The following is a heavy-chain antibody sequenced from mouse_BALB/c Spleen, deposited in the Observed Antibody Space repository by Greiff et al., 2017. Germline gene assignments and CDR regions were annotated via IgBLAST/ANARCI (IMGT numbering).Heavy chain of an antibody. CDR2: INPSTGYT. CDR3: ARKATMITNYAMDY. Sequence: VQLQQSGAELAKPGASVKMSCKASGYTFPSYWMHWVKQRPGQGLEWIGYINPSTGYTEYNQKFKDKATLTADKSSSTAYMQLSSLTSEDSAVYYCARKATMITNYAMDYWGQGTSVTVSS. J-gene: IGHJ4*01. CDR1: GYTFPSYW. D-gene: IGHD2-4*01. V-gene: IGHV1-7*01.